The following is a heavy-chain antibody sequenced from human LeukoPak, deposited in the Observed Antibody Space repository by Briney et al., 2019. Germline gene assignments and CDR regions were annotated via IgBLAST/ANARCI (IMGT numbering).Heavy chain of an antibody. D-gene: IGHD3-3*01. Sequence: PGGSLRLSCAASGFTFSTYAMSWVRQAPGKGLEWVSAISGSGGDTYYADSVKGRFAISRDNSKNTLYLQMNSLRAEDTAVYYCAKLGTTYDFWSGYHYWGQGILVTVSS. V-gene: IGHV3-23*01. CDR2: ISGSGGDT. CDR1: GFTFSTYA. J-gene: IGHJ4*02. CDR3: AKLGTTYDFWSGYHY.